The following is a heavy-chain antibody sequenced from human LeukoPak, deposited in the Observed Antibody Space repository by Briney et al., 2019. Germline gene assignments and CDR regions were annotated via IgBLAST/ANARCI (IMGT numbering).Heavy chain of an antibody. CDR1: GGSISSSNW. D-gene: IGHD3-16*01. J-gene: IGHJ4*02. CDR2: IYYSGST. V-gene: IGHV4-39*01. CDR3: AQLRLGESFDY. Sequence: SETLSLTCAVSGGSISSSNWWSWVRQPPGKGLEWIGSIYYSGSTYYNPSLKSRVTISVDTSKNQFSLKLSSVTAADTAVYYCAQLRLGESFDYWGQGTLVTVSS.